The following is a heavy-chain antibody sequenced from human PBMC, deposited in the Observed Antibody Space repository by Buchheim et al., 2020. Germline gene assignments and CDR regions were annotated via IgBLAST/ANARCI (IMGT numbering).Heavy chain of an antibody. CDR1: GFTFSNYA. Sequence: EVQLLESGGGLVQPGGFLRLSCAASGFTFSNYAMSWVRQAPGKGLEWVSGISGSGGTTYYADSVKGRFTISRDNSKNTLYLQMNSLRPEDTAVYYCEHSSWGDGYTWGQGTL. CDR2: ISGSGGTT. J-gene: IGHJ4*02. V-gene: IGHV3-23*01. D-gene: IGHD5-24*01. CDR3: EHSSWGDGYT.